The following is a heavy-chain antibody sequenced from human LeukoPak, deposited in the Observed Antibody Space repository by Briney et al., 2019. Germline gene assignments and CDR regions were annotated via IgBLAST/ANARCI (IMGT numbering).Heavy chain of an antibody. V-gene: IGHV4-4*07. Sequence: SETLSLTCTVSGGSISSYYWSWIRQPAGKGLEWIVRIYTSGSTNYNPSLKSRVTMSVDTSKNQFSLKLSSVTAADTAVYYCARDHCSSTSCRSNYYYYYMDVWGKGTTVTVSS. CDR2: IYTSGST. CDR1: GGSISSYY. J-gene: IGHJ6*03. D-gene: IGHD2-2*01. CDR3: ARDHCSSTSCRSNYYYYYMDV.